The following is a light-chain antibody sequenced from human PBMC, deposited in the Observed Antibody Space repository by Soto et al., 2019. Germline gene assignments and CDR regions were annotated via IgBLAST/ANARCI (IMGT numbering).Light chain of an antibody. CDR1: SGRIASNY. J-gene: IGLJ2*01. CDR3: QSYDSNNVI. V-gene: IGLV6-57*01. CDR2: EDN. Sequence: NFMLTQPQSVSASPGKTATISCTRSSGRIASNYVQWYQQRPGSSPIIVIYEDNQRPSGVPDRFSGSVDSSSNSASLIISGLKTEDEADYYCQSYDSNNVIFGGGTKLTVL.